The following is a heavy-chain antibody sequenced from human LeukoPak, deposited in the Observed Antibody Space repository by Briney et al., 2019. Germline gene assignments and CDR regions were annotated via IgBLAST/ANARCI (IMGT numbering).Heavy chain of an antibody. Sequence: GGSLRLSCAASGFTFSNYGMTWVRQAPGKGLEWVSGLGASGSFIYYTDSVKGRFTISRDNSKSTLFLQMTGLKAEDTAVYFCGGGLDYFDYWGQGTPVTVSS. D-gene: IGHD3-16*01. V-gene: IGHV3-23*01. J-gene: IGHJ4*02. CDR1: GFTFSNYG. CDR2: LGASGSFI. CDR3: GGGLDYFDY.